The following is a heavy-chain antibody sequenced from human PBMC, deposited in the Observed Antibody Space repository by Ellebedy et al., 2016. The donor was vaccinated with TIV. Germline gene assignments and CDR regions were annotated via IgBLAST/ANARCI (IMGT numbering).Heavy chain of an antibody. CDR2: VTYSGST. Sequence: GSLRLSXTVSGGSVSIGYYGGWIRQPPGGGLDWIGAVTYSGSTYYNPSLRGRATIAIDTSKNQFSLRLNSVTAADTAVYYCVRRIGARPPDYWGQGTLVTVSS. D-gene: IGHD3-16*01. CDR3: VRRIGARPPDY. J-gene: IGHJ4*02. V-gene: IGHV4-39*01. CDR1: GGSVSIGYY.